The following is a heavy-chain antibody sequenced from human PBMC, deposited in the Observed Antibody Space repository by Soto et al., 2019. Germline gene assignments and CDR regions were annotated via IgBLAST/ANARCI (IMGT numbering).Heavy chain of an antibody. Sequence: GESLKISCKGSGYSFTSYWIGWVRQMPGKGLEWMGIIYPGDSDTRYSPSFQGQVTISADKSISTAYLQMNSLRAEDTAVYYWARDGDYHSSKFAYWGQGTLVTVSS. D-gene: IGHD3-22*01. V-gene: IGHV5-51*01. CDR1: GYSFTSYW. CDR3: ARDGDYHSSKFAY. J-gene: IGHJ4*02. CDR2: IYPGDSDT.